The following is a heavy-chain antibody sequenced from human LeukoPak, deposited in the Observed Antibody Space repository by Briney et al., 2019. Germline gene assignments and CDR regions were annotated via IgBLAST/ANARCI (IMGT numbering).Heavy chain of an antibody. CDR2: IYYSGST. J-gene: IGHJ4*02. CDR3: ARLGAAAVHVYFDY. V-gene: IGHV4-30-4*01. D-gene: IGHD6-13*01. Sequence: SETLSLTCTVSGGSISSGDYYWSWIRQPPGKGLEWIGYIYYSGSTYYNPSLKSRVTISVDTSKNQFSLKLSSVTAADTAVYYCARLGAAAVHVYFDYWGQGTLVTVSS. CDR1: GGSISSGDYY.